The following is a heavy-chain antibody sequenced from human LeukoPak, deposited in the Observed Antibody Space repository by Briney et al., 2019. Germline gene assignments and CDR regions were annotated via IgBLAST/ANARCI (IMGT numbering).Heavy chain of an antibody. CDR3: ARDNRRYGSGSYFHY. D-gene: IGHD3-10*01. J-gene: IGHJ4*02. CDR1: GYTFTDYY. V-gene: IGHV1-2*02. Sequence: GASVKVSCKASGYTFTDYYMHWVRQAPGKGLEWMGWINPSGGGTNSAQNFQGRVTVTWDTSISTAYMELSSLTSDDTAIYYCARDNRRYGSGSYFHYWGQGTLVTVS. CDR2: INPSGGGT.